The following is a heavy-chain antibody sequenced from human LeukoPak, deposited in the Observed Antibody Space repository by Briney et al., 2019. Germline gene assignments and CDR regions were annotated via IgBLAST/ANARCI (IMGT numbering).Heavy chain of an antibody. Sequence: AEPLSLTCTVSVGSISSYYWSWIRQPPGKGLEWIGYIYYSGSTNYNPSLKSRVTISVDTSKNQFSLKLSSVTDADTAVYYCARIYYYGSEYYFDYWGQGTLVTVSS. CDR1: VGSISSYY. V-gene: IGHV4-59*01. J-gene: IGHJ4*02. D-gene: IGHD3-10*01. CDR3: ARIYYYGSEYYFDY. CDR2: IYYSGST.